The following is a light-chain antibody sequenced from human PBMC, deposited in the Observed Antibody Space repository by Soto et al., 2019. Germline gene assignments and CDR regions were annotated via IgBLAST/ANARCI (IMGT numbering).Light chain of an antibody. CDR2: KAS. Sequence: DIQMTQSPSTLSASVGDRVTITCRASQSISSWLAWYQQKPGKPPMLLIYKASTLESGVPSRFSGGGSETEFTLTISSLQPDDFASYYCQPYHSYLYTVGQGTKLEIK. CDR1: QSISSW. CDR3: QPYHSYLYT. V-gene: IGKV1-5*03. J-gene: IGKJ2*01.